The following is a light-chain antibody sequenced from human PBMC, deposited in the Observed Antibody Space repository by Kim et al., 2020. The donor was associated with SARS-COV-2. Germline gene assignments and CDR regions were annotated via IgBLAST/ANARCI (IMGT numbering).Light chain of an antibody. CDR1: QSVLYSSNNKSY. CDR2: WAS. Sequence: RATINCQSSQSVLYSSNNKSYLAWYQQKPGQPPKLLIYWASTRESGVPDRFSGSGSGTDFTLTISSLQAEDVAVYYCQQYYSTMYTFGQGTKLEI. CDR3: QQYYSTMYT. J-gene: IGKJ2*01. V-gene: IGKV4-1*01.